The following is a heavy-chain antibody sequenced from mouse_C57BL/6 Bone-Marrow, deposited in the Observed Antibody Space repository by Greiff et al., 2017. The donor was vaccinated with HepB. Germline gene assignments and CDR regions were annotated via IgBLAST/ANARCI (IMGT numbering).Heavy chain of an antibody. J-gene: IGHJ1*03. V-gene: IGHV1-69*01. Sequence: QVQLQQPGAELVMPGASVKLSCKASGYTFTSYWMHWVKQRPGQGLEWIGEIDPSDSYTNYNQKFKGKSTLTVDKSSSTAYMQLSSLTSEDSAVYYCARMDTTVVATRYFDVWGTGTTVTVSS. D-gene: IGHD1-1*01. CDR3: ARMDTTVVATRYFDV. CDR1: GYTFTSYW. CDR2: IDPSDSYT.